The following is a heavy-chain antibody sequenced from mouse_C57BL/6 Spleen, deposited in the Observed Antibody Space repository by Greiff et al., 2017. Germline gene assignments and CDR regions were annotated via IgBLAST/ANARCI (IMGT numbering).Heavy chain of an antibody. CDR1: GYTFTSYG. V-gene: IGHV1-81*01. Sequence: QVQLQQSGAELARPGASVKLSCKASGYTFTSYGISWVKQRTGQGLEWIGEIYPGSGNTYYNEKFKGKATLTADKSSSTAYMELRSLTSEDSAVYFCAPQTAQATLMDYRGQGTTVTVAS. CDR2: IYPGSGNT. CDR3: APQTAQATLMDY. D-gene: IGHD3-2*02. J-gene: IGHJ4*01.